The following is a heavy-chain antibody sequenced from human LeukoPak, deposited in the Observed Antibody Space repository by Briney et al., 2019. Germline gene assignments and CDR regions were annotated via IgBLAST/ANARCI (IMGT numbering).Heavy chain of an antibody. V-gene: IGHV1-69*04. CDR3: ARMAKGGYYDSSGYYSYYFDY. CDR1: VGTFSSYA. D-gene: IGHD3-22*01. Sequence: SVKVSCKSSVGTFSSYAISWVRQAPGQGLEWMVRIIPILCIANYAQKFHGRVTITADKSTSTAYMKLSSLRPEDTAVYYCARMAKGGYYDSSGYYSYYFDYWGQGTLVTVSS. J-gene: IGHJ4*02. CDR2: IIPILCIA.